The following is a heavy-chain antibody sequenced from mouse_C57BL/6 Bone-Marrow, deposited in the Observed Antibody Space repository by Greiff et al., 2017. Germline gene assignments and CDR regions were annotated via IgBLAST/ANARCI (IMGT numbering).Heavy chain of an antibody. CDR3: AGGDYDDAMDY. CDR1: GFNIKDYY. V-gene: IGHV14-2*01. D-gene: IGHD2-4*01. J-gene: IGHJ4*01. Sequence: EVQLQQSGAELVKPGASVKLSCTASGFNIKDYYMHWVKQRTEQGLEWIGRIDPEDGDTKYAQKFQGKATITADTSSNTAYLQLSSLTSEDSAVYYCAGGDYDDAMDYWGQGTSVTVSS. CDR2: IDPEDGDT.